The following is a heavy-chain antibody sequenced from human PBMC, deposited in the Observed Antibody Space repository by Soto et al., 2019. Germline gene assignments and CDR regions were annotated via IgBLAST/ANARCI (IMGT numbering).Heavy chain of an antibody. V-gene: IGHV3-23*01. J-gene: IGHJ4*02. CDR2: ISGSGGST. Sequence: EVQLLESGGGLVQPGGSLRLSCAASGFTFSSYAMSWVRQAPGKGLEWVSAISGSGGSTYYADSVKGRFTISRDNSKNTLYMQMNSLRAEDTAVYDCAKGGGALRYFDWLLSQYYFDYWGQGTLVTVSS. CDR1: GFTFSSYA. CDR3: AKGGGALRYFDWLLSQYYFDY. D-gene: IGHD3-9*01.